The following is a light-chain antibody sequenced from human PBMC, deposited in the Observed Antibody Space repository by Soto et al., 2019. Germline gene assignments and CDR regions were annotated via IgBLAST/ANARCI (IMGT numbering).Light chain of an antibody. Sequence: ALAQPASVSGSPGQSLTISCTGTSSDIGGHHSVSWYQQHRGKAPKLLIYEVSYRASGVSDRFSGSKSGNTASLTISGLQAEDEADYSCSSYTSTSSYVFGTGTKVTVL. CDR2: EVS. J-gene: IGLJ1*01. CDR1: SSDIGGHHS. V-gene: IGLV2-14*01. CDR3: SSYTSTSSYV.